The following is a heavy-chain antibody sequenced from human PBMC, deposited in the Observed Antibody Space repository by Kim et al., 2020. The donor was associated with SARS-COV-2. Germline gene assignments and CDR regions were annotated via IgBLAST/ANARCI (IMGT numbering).Heavy chain of an antibody. Sequence: GGSLRLSCAASGFTFSSYGMHWVRQAPGKGLEWVAVIWYDGSNKYYADSVKGRFTISRDNSKNTLYLQMNSLRAEDTAVYYCARDNRGDELSWGYFDYWGQGTLVTVSS. CDR2: IWYDGSNK. V-gene: IGHV3-33*01. J-gene: IGHJ4*02. CDR1: GFTFSSYG. CDR3: ARDNRGDELSWGYFDY. D-gene: IGHD3-16*02.